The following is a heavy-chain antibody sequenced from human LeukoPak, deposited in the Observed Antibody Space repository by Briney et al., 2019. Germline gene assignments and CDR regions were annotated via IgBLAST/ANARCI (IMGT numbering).Heavy chain of an antibody. CDR1: GFTVSSNY. D-gene: IGHD3-22*01. CDR3: ARVLSGSWDWFDP. V-gene: IGHV3-66*01. Sequence: GGSLRLSCAASGFTVSSNYMSWVRQAPGKGLEWVSIIYSGGSTYYADSVKGRFTISRDNSKNTLYLQMNSLRAEDTAVYYCARVLSGSWDWFDPWGQGTLVTVSS. J-gene: IGHJ5*02. CDR2: IYSGGST.